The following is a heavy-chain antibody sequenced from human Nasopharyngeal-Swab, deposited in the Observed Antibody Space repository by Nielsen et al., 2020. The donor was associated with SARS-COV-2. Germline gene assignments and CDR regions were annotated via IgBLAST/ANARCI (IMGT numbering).Heavy chain of an antibody. CDR2: ISGSGGST. D-gene: IGHD3-22*01. CDR3: ARDEGYYYDSSGYFDY. J-gene: IGHJ4*02. V-gene: IGHV3-23*01. Sequence: VRQAPGKGLEWVSAISGSGGSTYYADSVKGRFTISRDNSKNTLYLQMNSLRAEDTAVYYCARDEGYYYDSSGYFDYWGQGTLVTVSS.